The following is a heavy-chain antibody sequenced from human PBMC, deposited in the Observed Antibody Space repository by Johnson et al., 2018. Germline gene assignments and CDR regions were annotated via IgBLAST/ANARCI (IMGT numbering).Heavy chain of an antibody. V-gene: IGHV3-9*01. CDR2: ISWNSGSI. D-gene: IGHD3-22*01. CDR3: AKGRSCYYSDAFDI. J-gene: IGHJ3*02. CDR1: GFTFSDYY. Sequence: EVQLVESGGGLVKPGGSLRLSCAASGFTFSDYYMSWIRQAPGKGLEWVSGISWNSGSIGYADSVKGRFPIYRDNAKNSLYLQMNSLRADDTALYYCAKGRSCYYSDAFDIWGQGTMVTVSS.